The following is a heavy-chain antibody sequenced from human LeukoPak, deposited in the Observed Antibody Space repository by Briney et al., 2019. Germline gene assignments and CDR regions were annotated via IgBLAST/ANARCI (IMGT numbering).Heavy chain of an antibody. D-gene: IGHD3-3*01. V-gene: IGHV3-33*06. Sequence: PGGSLRLSCAASGFTFSSYGMHWVRQAPGKGLEWVAVIWYDESNKYYADSVKGRFTISRDNSKNTLYLQMNSLRAEDTAVYYCAKDRRYDFWSGYYFDYWGQGTLVTVSS. J-gene: IGHJ4*02. CDR1: GFTFSSYG. CDR2: IWYDESNK. CDR3: AKDRRYDFWSGYYFDY.